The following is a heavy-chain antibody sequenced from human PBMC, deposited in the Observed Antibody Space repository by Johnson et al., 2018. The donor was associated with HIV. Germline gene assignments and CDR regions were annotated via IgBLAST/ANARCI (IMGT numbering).Heavy chain of an antibody. CDR1: GFTFSSYG. CDR3: ARVRTGRENAFDI. J-gene: IGHJ3*02. Sequence: QVQLVESGGGVVQPGGSLRLSCAASGFTFSSYGMHWVRQAPGKGLEWVASISYDGSYKYYADSVQGRFTISRDDSKNTLYLQMNSLRAEDTAVYYCARVRTGRENAFDIWGQGTMVTVSS. CDR2: ISYDGSYK. D-gene: IGHD2-8*02. V-gene: IGHV3-30*19.